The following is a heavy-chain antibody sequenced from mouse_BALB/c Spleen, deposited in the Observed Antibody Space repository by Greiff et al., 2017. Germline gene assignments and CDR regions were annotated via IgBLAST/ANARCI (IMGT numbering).Heavy chain of an antibody. CDR1: GYSITSGYY. CDR2: ISYDGSN. CDR3: ARGDYGYEAY. J-gene: IGHJ3*01. D-gene: IGHD1-2*01. V-gene: IGHV3-6*02. Sequence: EVKLLESGPGLVKPSQSLSLTCSVTGYSITSGYYWNWIRQFPGNKLEWMGYISYDGSNNYNPSLKNRISITRDTSKNQFFLKLNSVTTEDTATYYCARGDYGYEAYWGQGTLVTVSA.